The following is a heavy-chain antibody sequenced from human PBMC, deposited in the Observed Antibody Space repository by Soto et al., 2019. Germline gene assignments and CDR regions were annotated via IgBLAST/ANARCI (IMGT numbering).Heavy chain of an antibody. D-gene: IGHD3-22*01. CDR3: HSVGVDSYYDSSGFDY. CDR1: GFTFSEYG. Sequence: PGGSLRLSCAASGFTFSEYGMHWVRQAPGKGLEWVAVISYDGSNTHYADSVKGRFTISRDNPRNTLYLQMNSLRAEDTAVYYCHSVGVDSYYDSSGFDYWGQGTLVTVS. V-gene: IGHV3-30*03. CDR2: ISYDGSNT. J-gene: IGHJ4*02.